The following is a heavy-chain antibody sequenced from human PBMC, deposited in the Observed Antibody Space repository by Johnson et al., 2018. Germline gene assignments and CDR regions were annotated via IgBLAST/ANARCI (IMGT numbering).Heavy chain of an antibody. CDR3: ASDGVVQSFSNEAFEI. Sequence: QLVESGGGLVQPGGSLRVSCAASGFTFSRYWMSWVRQAPGKGLELVANIQQDESETYYVYALKGRFTISRDNAKNSLSLQMNRLRAEETDVYYCASDGVVQSFSNEAFEIWGQGTMVTVSS. D-gene: IGHD3-3*01. J-gene: IGHJ3*02. CDR2: IQQDESET. CDR1: GFTFSRYW. V-gene: IGHV3-7*01.